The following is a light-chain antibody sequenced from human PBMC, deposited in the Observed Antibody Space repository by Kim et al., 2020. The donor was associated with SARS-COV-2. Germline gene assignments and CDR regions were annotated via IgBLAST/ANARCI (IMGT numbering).Light chain of an antibody. J-gene: IGKJ3*01. CDR1: QSVSSSY. V-gene: IGKV3-20*01. CDR3: QQYTNSGFT. CDR2: GAS. Sequence: PGERATLSCRASQSVSSSYLAWYQQKPGQAPRLFIHGASSRAAGIPDRFSGSGSGTDFTLTISRLEPEDFAVYYCQQYTNSGFTFGPGTKVDIK.